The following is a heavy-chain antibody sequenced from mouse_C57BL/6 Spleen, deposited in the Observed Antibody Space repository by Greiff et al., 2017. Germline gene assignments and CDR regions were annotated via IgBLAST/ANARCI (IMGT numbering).Heavy chain of an antibody. J-gene: IGHJ4*01. CDR3: ARESDGYDRGYAMDD. CDR1: GFSLTSYG. Sequence: VQLQESGPGLVAPSQSLSITCTVSGFSLTSYGVHWVRQPPGKGLEWLVVIWSDGSTTYNSALKSRLSISKDNSKSQVFLKMNSLQTDDTAMYYGARESDGYDRGYAMDDWGQGTSVTVSS. D-gene: IGHD2-2*01. V-gene: IGHV2-6*03. CDR2: IWSDGST.